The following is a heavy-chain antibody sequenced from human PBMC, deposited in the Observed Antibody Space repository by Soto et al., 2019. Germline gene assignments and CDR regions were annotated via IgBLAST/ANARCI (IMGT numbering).Heavy chain of an antibody. CDR1: GFTFSSYE. CDR2: ISGSGGST. CDR3: AKRAAAGVFTPNWFDP. D-gene: IGHD6-13*01. J-gene: IGHJ5*02. Sequence: PGGSLRLSCAASGFTFSSYEMNWVRQAPGKGLEWVSYISGSGGSTYYADSVKGRFTISRDNSKNTLYLQMNSLRAEDTAVYYCAKRAAAGVFTPNWFDPWGQGTLVTVSS. V-gene: IGHV3-23*01.